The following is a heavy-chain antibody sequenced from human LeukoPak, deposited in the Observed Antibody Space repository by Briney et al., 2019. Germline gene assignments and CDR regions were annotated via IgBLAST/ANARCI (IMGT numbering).Heavy chain of an antibody. V-gene: IGHV3-74*01. D-gene: IGHD5-18*01. CDR2: INSDGSST. CDR1: GFTFSSYW. J-gene: IGHJ4*02. CDR3: ARGGLYSCGSFDN. Sequence: PGGSLRLSCAASGFTFSSYWMHWVRQAPGKGLVWVSRINSDGSSTSYADSVRGRFTISRDNAKNTLYLQMNSLRAEDTAVYYCARGGLYSCGSFDNWGQGTLVTVSS.